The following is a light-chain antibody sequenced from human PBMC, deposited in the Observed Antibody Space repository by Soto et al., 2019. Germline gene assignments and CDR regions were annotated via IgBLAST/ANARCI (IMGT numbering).Light chain of an antibody. V-gene: IGLV2-14*01. J-gene: IGLJ2*01. CDR3: SSYTTSRTIHVV. CDR1: SSDVGGYNY. CDR2: DVS. Sequence: QSVLPQPASVSGSPGQSITISCTGTSSDVGGYNYVSWYQQHPGKAPKLMIYDVSNRPSGVSNRFSGSKSGNTASLTISGLQVEDEADYYCSSYTTSRTIHVVFRGGTKLTVL.